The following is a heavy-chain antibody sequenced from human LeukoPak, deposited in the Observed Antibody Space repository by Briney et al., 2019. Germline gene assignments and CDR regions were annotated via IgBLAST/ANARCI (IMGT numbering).Heavy chain of an antibody. D-gene: IGHD3-22*01. CDR1: GGSISSYY. Sequence: SETLSLTCTVSGGSISSYYWSWIRQPPGKGLEWIGYIYYSGSINYNPSLKSRVTISVVTSKNQFSLKLSSVTAADTAVYYCARDRWDSSGYYSLDYWGQGTLVTVSS. CDR2: IYYSGSI. CDR3: ARDRWDSSGYYSLDY. J-gene: IGHJ4*02. V-gene: IGHV4-59*01.